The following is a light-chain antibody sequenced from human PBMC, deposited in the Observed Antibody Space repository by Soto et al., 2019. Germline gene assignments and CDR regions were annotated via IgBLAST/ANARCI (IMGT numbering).Light chain of an antibody. CDR3: QQYASSPET. CDR1: QSLVSGY. CDR2: GAS. Sequence: EIVLTQSPDTLSLSPGERATLSCRASQSLVSGYLAWYQQRPGQAPRLVIYGASSRATGIPDRFSGSGSGTDFTLTITRLEPEDFAVYYCQQYASSPETFGKGTKVEIK. V-gene: IGKV3-20*01. J-gene: IGKJ1*01.